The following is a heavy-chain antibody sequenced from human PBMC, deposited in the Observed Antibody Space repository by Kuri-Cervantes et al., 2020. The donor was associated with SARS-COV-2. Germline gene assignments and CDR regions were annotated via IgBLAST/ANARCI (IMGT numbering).Heavy chain of an antibody. D-gene: IGHD3-10*01. CDR1: GYTFTSYG. CDR2: IWYDGSNK. V-gene: IGHV3-33*01. CDR3: ARGEYYYGSAAEPYYYYGMDV. J-gene: IGHJ6*02. Sequence: SCKASGYTFTSYGMHWVRQAPGKGLEWVAVIWYDGSNKYYADSVKGRFTISRDNSKNTLYLQMNSLRAEDTAVYYCARGEYYYGSAAEPYYYYGMDVWGQGTTVTVSS.